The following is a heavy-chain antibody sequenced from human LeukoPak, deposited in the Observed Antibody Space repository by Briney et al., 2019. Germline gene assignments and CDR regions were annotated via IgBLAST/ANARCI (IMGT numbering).Heavy chain of an antibody. CDR2: INHSGST. CDR3: ARGSSTSCYCY. Sequence: SETLSLTCAVYGGSFSGYYWSWIRQPPGKGLEWVGEINHSGSTNYNPSLKSRVTISVDTSKNQFSLKLSSVTAADTAVYYCARGSSTSCYCYWGQGTLVTVSS. CDR1: GGSFSGYY. J-gene: IGHJ4*02. V-gene: IGHV4-34*01. D-gene: IGHD2-2*01.